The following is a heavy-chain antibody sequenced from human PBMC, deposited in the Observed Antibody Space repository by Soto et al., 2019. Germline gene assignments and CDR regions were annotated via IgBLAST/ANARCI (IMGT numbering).Heavy chain of an antibody. CDR2: ISSSSSNI. CDR3: ARDGGYSYGAFAY. Sequence: EVQLVESGGGLVQPGGSLRLSCAASGFTFSSYSMNWVRQAPGKGLEWVSYISSSSSNIYYADSVKGRFTISRDNAKNSLSLHTNSLRAEDSAVYDCARDGGYSYGAFAYWAPGTLVSVSS. J-gene: IGHJ4*02. V-gene: IGHV3-48*01. D-gene: IGHD5-18*01. CDR1: GFTFSSYS.